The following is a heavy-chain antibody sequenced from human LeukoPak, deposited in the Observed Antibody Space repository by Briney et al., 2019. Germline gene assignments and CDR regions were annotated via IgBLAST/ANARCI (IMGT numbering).Heavy chain of an antibody. CDR1: GFTFSINS. D-gene: IGHD2-15*01. Sequence: GGPVRLSCAASGFTFSINSLNWARPAPGKGLEWVSYISSSSCNIHYVDSVQGQFTISRDNAKNSLYLQMNSLRAEDTAVYYCARELGDCSGGSCYNIRFDPWGQGTLVTVSS. CDR2: ISSSSCNI. CDR3: ARELGDCSGGSCYNIRFDP. J-gene: IGHJ5*02. V-gene: IGHV3-48*01.